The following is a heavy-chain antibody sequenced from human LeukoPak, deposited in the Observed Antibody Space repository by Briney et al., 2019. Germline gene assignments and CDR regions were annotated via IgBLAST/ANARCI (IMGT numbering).Heavy chain of an antibody. D-gene: IGHD1-26*01. V-gene: IGHV3-7*01. CDR1: RFTFNNYW. CDR3: ARDRHSGHFD. J-gene: IGHJ4*02. CDR2: IKEDGSEK. Sequence: GGSLRLSCAGSRFTFNNYWMSWVRDVPGKGLEWVANIKEDGSEKYYVDSVKGRFTIFRDNGKNSLYLQMNSLRAEDTGVYYCARDRHSGHFDWGQGALVTVSS.